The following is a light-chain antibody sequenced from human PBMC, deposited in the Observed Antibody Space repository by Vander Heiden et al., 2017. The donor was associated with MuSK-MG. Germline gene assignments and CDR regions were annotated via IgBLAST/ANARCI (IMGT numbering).Light chain of an antibody. CDR2: DTS. J-gene: IGKJ4*01. CDR1: QIVGRC. Sequence: EVVLTQPPAPLSFSPGDRATRSCRPSQIVGRCLACYQQKPRQAPRPLISDTSNRATGIPTRFSGSGSGTNFTLTISSLGPEDFAVYYCQQRNNGERTFGGGTKVDIK. CDR3: QQRNNGERT. V-gene: IGKV3-11*01.